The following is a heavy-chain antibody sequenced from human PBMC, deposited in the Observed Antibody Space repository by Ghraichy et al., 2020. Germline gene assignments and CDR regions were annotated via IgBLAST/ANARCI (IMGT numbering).Heavy chain of an antibody. Sequence: GGSLRLSCAASGFTFSSYGMHWVRQAPGKGLEWVAVIWYDGSNKYYADSVKGRFTISRDNSKNTLYLQMNSLRAEDTAVYYCARGENYDFWSGYYSWGQGTLVTVSS. J-gene: IGHJ5*02. V-gene: IGHV3-33*01. CDR2: IWYDGSNK. CDR3: ARGENYDFWSGYYS. CDR1: GFTFSSYG. D-gene: IGHD3-3*01.